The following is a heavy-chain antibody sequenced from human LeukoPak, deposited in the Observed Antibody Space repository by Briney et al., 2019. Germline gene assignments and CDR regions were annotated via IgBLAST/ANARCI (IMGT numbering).Heavy chain of an antibody. CDR1: GFSFGGFA. J-gene: IGHJ4*02. CDR3: GKDTDGVDY. CDR2: ISGGGGST. Sequence: GGSLILSCAASGFSFGGFAMTWVRQAPGKGLDWVSTISGGGGSTYYAESVKGRFTISRDNSKNTLYLQMSRLRAEDTAVYYCGKDTDGVDYWGPGTLVTVSS. V-gene: IGHV3-23*01. D-gene: IGHD2-8*02.